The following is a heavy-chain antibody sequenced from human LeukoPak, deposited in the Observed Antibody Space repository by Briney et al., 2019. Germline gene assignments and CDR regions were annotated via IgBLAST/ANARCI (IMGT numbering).Heavy chain of an antibody. CDR3: AKGGSIVPAARVNF. J-gene: IGHJ4*02. D-gene: IGHD2-2*01. V-gene: IGHV3-23*01. CDR1: GFTFSSYA. CDR2: ISGSGSST. Sequence: GGSLRLSRAASGFTFSSYAMSWVRQAPGKGLEWVSTISGSGSSTYYADSVKGRFTISRDNSKNTLYLQMNSLRADDTAVYYWAKGGSIVPAARVNFWGQGTLVTVSS.